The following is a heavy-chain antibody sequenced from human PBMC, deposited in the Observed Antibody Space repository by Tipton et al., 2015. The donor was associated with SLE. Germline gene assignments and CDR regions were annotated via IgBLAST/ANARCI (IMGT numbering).Heavy chain of an antibody. J-gene: IGHJ6*02. CDR2: IRSKPYGGTT. Sequence: RSLRLSCTASGFTFGDYAMSWVRQAPGKGLEWVGFIRSKPYGGTTEYATSVKGRFSISRDDSKSIAYLQMSSLKTEDTAVYHCTRNTGGVQHGMDVWGQGTTVTVSS. D-gene: IGHD2-8*02. V-gene: IGHV3-49*04. CDR3: TRNTGGVQHGMDV. CDR1: GFTFGDYA.